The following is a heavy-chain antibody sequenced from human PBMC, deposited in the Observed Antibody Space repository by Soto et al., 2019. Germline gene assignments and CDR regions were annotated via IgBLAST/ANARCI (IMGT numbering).Heavy chain of an antibody. CDR1: GYSVGSRSYF. V-gene: IGHV4-39*01. D-gene: IGHD2-15*01. CDR3: ARQRVIPGTPTNWFDP. CDR2: IYYNGST. J-gene: IGHJ5*02. Sequence: SETLSLTCTVSGYSVGSRSYFCGWIRQPPGKGLEWIGTIYYNGSTYYNPSLKSRVTLFVDTSKNQFSLKLTSVTASDTALYYCARQRVIPGTPTNWFDPWGQGTLVTVS.